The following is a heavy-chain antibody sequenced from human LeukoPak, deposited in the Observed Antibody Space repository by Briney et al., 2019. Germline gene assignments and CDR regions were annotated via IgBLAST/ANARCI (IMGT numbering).Heavy chain of an antibody. CDR1: GFTFSSYW. V-gene: IGHV3-74*01. CDR3: ARDQEYSYGYGYYYYYYYMDV. CDR2: VNSDGSST. Sequence: GGSLRLSCAASGFTFSSYWMHWVRQAPGKGLVWVSRVNSDGSSTSYADSVKGRFTISRDNAKNTLYLQMNSLRAEDTAVYYCARDQEYSYGYGYYYYYYYMDVWGKGTTVTVSS. J-gene: IGHJ6*03. D-gene: IGHD5-18*01.